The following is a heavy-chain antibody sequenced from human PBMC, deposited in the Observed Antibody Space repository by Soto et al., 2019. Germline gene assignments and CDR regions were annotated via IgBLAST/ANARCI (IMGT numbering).Heavy chain of an antibody. CDR1: GFTFSSYA. CDR3: ASARIAVAGRYYYYYYGMDV. D-gene: IGHD6-19*01. V-gene: IGHV3-23*01. J-gene: IGHJ6*02. Sequence: GGSLRLSCAASGFTFSSYAMGWVRQAPGKGLEWVSAISGSSGSTYYADSVKGRFTISRDNSKNSLYLQMNSLRDEDTAVYYCASARIAVAGRYYYYYYGMDVWGQGTTVTVSS. CDR2: ISGSSGST.